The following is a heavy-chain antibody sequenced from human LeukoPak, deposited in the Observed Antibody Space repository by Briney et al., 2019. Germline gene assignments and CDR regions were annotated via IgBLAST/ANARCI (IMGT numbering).Heavy chain of an antibody. J-gene: IGHJ3*02. CDR3: ARDSGSRGSDAFDI. CDR2: INAGNGNT. V-gene: IGHV1-3*01. D-gene: IGHD5-12*01. CDR1: GYTFTSYA. Sequence: ASVKVSCNASGYTFTSYAMHWVRQAPGQRLEWMGWINAGNGNTKYSQKFQGRVTITRDTSASTAYMELSSLRSEDTAVYYCARDSGSRGSDAFDIWGQGTMVTVSS.